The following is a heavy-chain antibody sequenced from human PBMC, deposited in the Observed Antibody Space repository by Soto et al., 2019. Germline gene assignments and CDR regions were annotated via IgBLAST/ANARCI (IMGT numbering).Heavy chain of an antibody. V-gene: IGHV4-34*01. CDR3: AREEYSSSPPYYYYYYGMDV. D-gene: IGHD6-6*01. CDR1: GGSFRNYY. Sequence: SETLSLTCGVYGGSFRNYYWIWVRQPPGKGLEWIGEVNHSGEATYNPSLQSRITISLDTSNNQFSLKLSSVTAADTAVYYCAREEYSSSPPYYYYYYGMDVWGQGTTVTVSS. CDR2: VNHSGEA. J-gene: IGHJ6*02.